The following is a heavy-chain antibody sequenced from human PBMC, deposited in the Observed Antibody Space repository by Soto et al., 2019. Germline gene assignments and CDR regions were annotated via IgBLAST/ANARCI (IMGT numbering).Heavy chain of an antibody. CDR1: GYTFTNYY. CDR3: AREEALSPTGDAFDI. CDR2: INPSGGAT. J-gene: IGHJ3*02. V-gene: IGHV1-46*01. Sequence: GASVKVSCKASGYTFTNYYMHWVRQSPGQGLEWMGIINPSGGATSYAQKFQGRVTMTRDTSTSTIYMELSSLRSEDTAVYYCAREEALSPTGDAFDIWGQGTMVTVSS. D-gene: IGHD4-17*01.